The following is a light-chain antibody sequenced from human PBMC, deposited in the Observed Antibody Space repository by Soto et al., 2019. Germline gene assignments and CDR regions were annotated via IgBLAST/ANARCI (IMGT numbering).Light chain of an antibody. CDR2: YSS. V-gene: IGKV3-11*01. CDR3: PERSDWLWP. Sequence: EIVLTQTPATLSLSPVERATLSCRASQSVSSPLACYRQKPGKSPRLLVYYSSNRAAGIPARFNGNGSGTGFTLTVSSLEAEEVVGDYCPERSDWLWPFGEG. CDR1: QSVSSP. J-gene: IGKJ1*01.